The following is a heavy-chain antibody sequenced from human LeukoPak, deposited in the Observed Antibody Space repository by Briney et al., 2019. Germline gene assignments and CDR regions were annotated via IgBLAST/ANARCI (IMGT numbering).Heavy chain of an antibody. V-gene: IGHV3-21*04. J-gene: IGHJ4*02. CDR1: GFTFGSYS. Sequence: GGSLRLSCAASGFTFGSYSMNWVRQAPGKGLEWVSSITRSNYIYYADSVKGRFTISRDNSKNTLYLQMNSLRAEDTAIYYCAKDVDYGDYVVYWGQGTLVTVSS. CDR2: ITRSNYI. CDR3: AKDVDYGDYVVY. D-gene: IGHD4-17*01.